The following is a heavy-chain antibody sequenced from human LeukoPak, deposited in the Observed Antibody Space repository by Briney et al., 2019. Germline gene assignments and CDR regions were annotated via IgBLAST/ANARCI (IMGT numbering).Heavy chain of an antibody. J-gene: IGHJ3*02. D-gene: IGHD7-27*01. Sequence: SETLSLTCAVYGGSFSGYYWSWIRQPPGKGLEWIGEINHSGSTYYNPSLKSRITISVDTSKNQFSLKLNFVTAADTAVYYCAREGDYNRGNSAFDIWGQGTMVTVSS. V-gene: IGHV4-34*01. CDR3: AREGDYNRGNSAFDI. CDR2: INHSGST. CDR1: GGSFSGYY.